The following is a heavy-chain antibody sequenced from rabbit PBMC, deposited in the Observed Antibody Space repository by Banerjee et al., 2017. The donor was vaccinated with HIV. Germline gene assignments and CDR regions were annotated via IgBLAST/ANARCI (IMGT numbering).Heavy chain of an antibody. CDR2: IYSGSGST. CDR1: GFSFSDTDY. CDR3: ARGIAYTAYGSNL. V-gene: IGHV1S45*01. D-gene: IGHD6-1*01. J-gene: IGHJ4*01. Sequence: QEQLEESGGDLVKPGASLTLTCTASGFSFSDTDYMCWVRQAPGKGLEWIACIYSGSGSTYYASWAKGRFTISKTSSTTVTLQMTSLTAADTATYFCARGIAYTAYGSNLWGPGTLVTVS.